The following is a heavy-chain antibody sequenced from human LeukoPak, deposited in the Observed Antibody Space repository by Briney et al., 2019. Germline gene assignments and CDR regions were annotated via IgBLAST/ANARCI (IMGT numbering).Heavy chain of an antibody. D-gene: IGHD3-22*01. J-gene: IGHJ4*02. CDR1: GYIFTGYY. CDR3: ARGKYDSSGYYYVVLDFDY. Sequence: ASVKVSCKASGYIFTGYYMHWVRQAPGQGLEWMGWINPNSGDTNYAQKFQGRVTMTRDTSISTAYMELSRLRSDDTAVYYCARGKYDSSGYYYVVLDFDYWGQGTLVTVSS. CDR2: INPNSGDT. V-gene: IGHV1-2*02.